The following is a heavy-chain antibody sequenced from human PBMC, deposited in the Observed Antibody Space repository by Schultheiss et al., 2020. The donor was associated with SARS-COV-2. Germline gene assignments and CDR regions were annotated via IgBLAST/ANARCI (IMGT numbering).Heavy chain of an antibody. CDR2: ISSSSSYI. CDR1: GFTFSSYE. J-gene: IGHJ4*02. CDR3: ARYSSGWFADY. D-gene: IGHD6-19*01. Sequence: GGSLRLSCAASGFTFSSYEMNWVRQAPGKGLEWVSYISSSSSYIYYADSVKGRFAISRDNAKNSLYLQMNSLRAEDTAVYYCARYSSGWFADYWGQGTLVTVSS. V-gene: IGHV3-21*05.